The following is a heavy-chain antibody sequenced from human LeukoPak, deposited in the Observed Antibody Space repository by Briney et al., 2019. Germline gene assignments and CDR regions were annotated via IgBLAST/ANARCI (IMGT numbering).Heavy chain of an antibody. D-gene: IGHD5-18*01. V-gene: IGHV4-59*11. CDR3: ATIKRGSSYGYFDF. CDR2: LRDSVNT. J-gene: IGHJ4*02. Sequence: SETLSLTCTVSGGSISSHYWSWIRQPPGRGLEWIAYLRDSVNTKDNPSLTSRLTLSADTSKNQFSLRLSSVTAADTAVYYCATIKRGSSYGYFDFWGQGIKVTVSS. CDR1: GGSISSHY.